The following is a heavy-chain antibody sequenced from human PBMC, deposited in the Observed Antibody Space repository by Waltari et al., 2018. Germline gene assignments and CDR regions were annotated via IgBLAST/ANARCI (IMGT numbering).Heavy chain of an antibody. CDR2: IDWEDDK. Sequence: QVTLRESGPALVKPTQTLTLTCTFSGFSLSTSGMCVSWIRQPPGKALEWLALIDWEDDKYYGTSLKTRMTISKDTAKNQVVLTMTNMDPVDTATYYCARIQTAIFGVCPYGMDVWGQGTTVTVSS. CDR1: GFSLSTSGMC. CDR3: ARIQTAIFGVCPYGMDV. D-gene: IGHD3-3*01. V-gene: IGHV2-70*01. J-gene: IGHJ6*02.